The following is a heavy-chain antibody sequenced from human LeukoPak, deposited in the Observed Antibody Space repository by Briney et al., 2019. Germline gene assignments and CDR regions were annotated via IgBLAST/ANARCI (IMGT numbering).Heavy chain of an antibody. D-gene: IGHD3-10*01. CDR1: GYXFSQNH. V-gene: IGHV1-2*02. CDR2: ISPDNGAT. CDR3: ARELGRNAFDV. Sequence: ASVKVSCKASGYXFSQNHMYWIRQAPGQGLESMGWISPDNGATKYAQKFQGRITMTGDTSISTGYMELSSLTSDDTAIYFCARELGRNAFDVWGQGTLLTVSS. J-gene: IGHJ3*01.